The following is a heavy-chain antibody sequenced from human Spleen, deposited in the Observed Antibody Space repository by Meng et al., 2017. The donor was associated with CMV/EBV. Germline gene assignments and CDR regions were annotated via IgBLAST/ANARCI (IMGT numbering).Heavy chain of an antibody. Sequence: GESLKISCAASGFIFSTYAMTWVRQAPGKGLEWVSGITKSGETTYYADSVKGRITISRDNSKNTLYLQMNSLRAEDTAIYYCAKVHGYIYGCPDWYLDYWGQGTLVTVSS. CDR2: ITKSGETT. CDR3: AKVHGYIYGCPDWYLDY. V-gene: IGHV3-23*01. J-gene: IGHJ4*02. D-gene: IGHD5-18*01. CDR1: GFIFSTYA.